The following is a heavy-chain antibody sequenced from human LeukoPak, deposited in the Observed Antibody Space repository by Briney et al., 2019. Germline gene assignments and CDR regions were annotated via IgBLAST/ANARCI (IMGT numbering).Heavy chain of an antibody. D-gene: IGHD1-26*01. CDR2: ISGDGGST. CDR1: GFTFDDYA. CDR3: AKVPGAHDYFDY. V-gene: IGHV3-43*02. J-gene: IGHJ4*02. Sequence: PGGSLRLSCAASGFTFDDYAMHWVRQAPGKSLEWVSLISGDGGSTYYADSVKGRFTISRDNSKNSLYLQMNSLRTEDTALYYCAKVPGAHDYFDYWGQGTLVTVSS.